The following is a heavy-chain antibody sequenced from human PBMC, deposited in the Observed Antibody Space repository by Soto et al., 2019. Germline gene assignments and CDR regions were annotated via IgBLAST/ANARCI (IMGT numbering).Heavy chain of an antibody. J-gene: IGHJ6*02. CDR1: GGTFGSYS. D-gene: IGHD3-22*01. Sequence: QVQLVQSGAEVKKPGSSVKVSCKASGGTFGSYSISWVRQAPGQGLEWMGGIIPIFDITNYAQKFQGRVTITADESTSTAYMELSSLGSYDTAVYYCARPDEGGYSSNHHYYYALDVWGQGTTVTV. CDR3: ARPDEGGYSSNHHYYYALDV. V-gene: IGHV1-69*01. CDR2: IIPIFDIT.